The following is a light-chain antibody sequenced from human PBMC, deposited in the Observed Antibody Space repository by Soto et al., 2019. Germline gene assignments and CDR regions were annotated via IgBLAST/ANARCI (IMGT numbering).Light chain of an antibody. J-gene: IGKJ4*01. Sequence: EIVITQSPATLSVSPGERATLSCRASQSVGSTLAWYQQKPGQAPRHLIYGASTRATGVPARFSGSGSGTEFTLTINSLQSEDLAVYYCQQYHDWPPLTFGGGTKVEIK. CDR3: QQYHDWPPLT. CDR1: QSVGST. V-gene: IGKV3-15*01. CDR2: GAS.